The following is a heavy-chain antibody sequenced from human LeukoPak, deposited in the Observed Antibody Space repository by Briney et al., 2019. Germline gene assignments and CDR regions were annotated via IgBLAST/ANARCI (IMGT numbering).Heavy chain of an antibody. Sequence: GRSLRLSCAASGFTFSSYAMHWVRQAPGKGLEWVAVISYDGSNKYYADSVRGRFTISRDNSKNTLYLQMNSLRAEDTAVYYCARGAPGAFDIWGQGTMVTVSP. J-gene: IGHJ3*02. CDR1: GFTFSSYA. V-gene: IGHV3-30-3*01. CDR3: ARGAPGAFDI. CDR2: ISYDGSNK.